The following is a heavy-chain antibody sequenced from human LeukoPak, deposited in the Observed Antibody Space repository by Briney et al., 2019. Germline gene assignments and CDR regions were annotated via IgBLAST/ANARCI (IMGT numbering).Heavy chain of an antibody. CDR2: INTNSGGP. D-gene: IGHD3-16*01. V-gene: IGHV1-2*02. CDR3: ARGRQLHLGELFPFAEFFQP. J-gene: IGHJ1*01. Sequence: VASVTVSCKTSGYTFTGQYLDWVRQAPGQGLEWMGWINTNSGGPKSAQKFQGRVIMTRDTSISTAYMELRSLRSDDTAVYYCARGRQLHLGELFPFAEFFQPWGQGTLVTVFS. CDR1: GYTFTGQY.